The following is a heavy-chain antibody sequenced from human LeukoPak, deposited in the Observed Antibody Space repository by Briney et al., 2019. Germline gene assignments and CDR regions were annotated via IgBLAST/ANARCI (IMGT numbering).Heavy chain of an antibody. CDR1: GFTFSNNA. Sequence: GGSLRLSCAASGFTFSNNAMHWVRQAPGKGLEWVSAVSGSGGSTYYADSVKGRFTISRDNSKNTLYLQMNSLRAEDTAVYYCAKQAGVLMVYAKDYWGQGTLVTVSS. CDR3: AKQAGVLMVYAKDY. V-gene: IGHV3-23*01. J-gene: IGHJ4*02. D-gene: IGHD2-8*01. CDR2: VSGSGGST.